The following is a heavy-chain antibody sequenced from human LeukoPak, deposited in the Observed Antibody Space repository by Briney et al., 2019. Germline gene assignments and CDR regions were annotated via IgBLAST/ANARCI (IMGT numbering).Heavy chain of an antibody. Sequence: GGSLRLSCAASGFSFSTFAMHWARQAPGKGLEWVAVISSDGSNKYTADSVKGRFTISRDNSKNTLYLQMNSLRAEDTAVYYCAKEKRKWELGQWGQGTLVTVSS. CDR2: ISSDGSNK. J-gene: IGHJ4*02. CDR1: GFSFSTFA. CDR3: AKEKRKWELGQ. D-gene: IGHD1-26*01. V-gene: IGHV3-30-3*01.